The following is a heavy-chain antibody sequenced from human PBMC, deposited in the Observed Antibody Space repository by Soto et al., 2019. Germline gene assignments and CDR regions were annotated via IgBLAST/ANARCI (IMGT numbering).Heavy chain of an antibody. CDR1: GGSISSSNW. D-gene: IGHD3-3*01. CDR2: IYHSGST. V-gene: IGHV4-4*02. Sequence: SETLSLTCAVSGGSISSSNWWSWVRQPPGKGLEWIGEIYHSGSTNYNPSLKSRVTISVDTSKNQFSLKLSSVTAADTAVYYCARDIFLEWLLGSYYYYGMDVWGQGTTVTVSS. J-gene: IGHJ6*02. CDR3: ARDIFLEWLLGSYYYYGMDV.